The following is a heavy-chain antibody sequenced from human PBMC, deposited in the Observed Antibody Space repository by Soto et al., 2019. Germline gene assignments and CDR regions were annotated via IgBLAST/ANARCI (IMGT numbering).Heavy chain of an antibody. J-gene: IGHJ6*02. CDR1: GGSFSGYY. V-gene: IGHV4-34*01. CDR3: ARRKLGYCSSTSCYTPRYYYGMDV. CDR2: INHSGST. D-gene: IGHD2-2*02. Sequence: PSETLSLTCAVYGGSFSGYYWSWIRQPPGKGLEWIGEINHSGSTNYNPSLKSRVTISVDTSKNQFSLKLSSVTAADTAVYYCARRKLGYCSSTSCYTPRYYYGMDVWGQGTAVTVSS.